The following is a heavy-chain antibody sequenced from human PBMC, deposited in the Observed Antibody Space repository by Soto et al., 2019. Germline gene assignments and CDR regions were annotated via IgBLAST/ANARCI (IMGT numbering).Heavy chain of an antibody. CDR3: ARDKVVVVPAAMPGGMDYYYYMDV. V-gene: IGHV3-74*01. CDR2: INSDGSST. CDR1: GFTFSSYW. D-gene: IGHD2-2*01. J-gene: IGHJ6*03. Sequence: GGSLRLSCAASGFTFSSYWMHWVRQAPGKGLVWVSRINSDGSSTSYADSVKGRFTISRDNAKNTLYLQMNSLRAEDTAVYYCARDKVVVVPAAMPGGMDYYYYMDVWGKGTTVTVSS.